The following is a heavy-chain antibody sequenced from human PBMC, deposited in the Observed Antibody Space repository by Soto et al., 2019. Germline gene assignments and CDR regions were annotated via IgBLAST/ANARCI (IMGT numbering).Heavy chain of an antibody. CDR2: ISAYNGNT. V-gene: IGHV1-18*01. D-gene: IGHD2-15*01. J-gene: IGHJ6*02. Sequence: GASVKVSCKASGYTFTSYGISWVRQAPGQGLEWMGWISAYNGNTNYAQKLQGRVTMTTDTSTSTAYMELRSLRSDDTAVYYCAPYAEDYYSYGMDVWGQGTTVTVSS. CDR3: APYAEDYYSYGMDV. CDR1: GYTFTSYG.